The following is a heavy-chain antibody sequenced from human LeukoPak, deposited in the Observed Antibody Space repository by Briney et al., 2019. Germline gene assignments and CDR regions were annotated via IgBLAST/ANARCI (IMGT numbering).Heavy chain of an antibody. D-gene: IGHD1-26*01. CDR1: RFTFSNYA. CDR2: IRYDGSNK. V-gene: IGHV3-30*02. Sequence: GRSLRLSCAASRFTFSNYAMHWVRQAPGKGLEWVAFIRYDGSNKYYADSVKGRFTISRDNSKNTLYLQMNSLRAEDTAVYYCAKDLSGSYYIFDYWGQGTLVTVSS. CDR3: AKDLSGSYYIFDY. J-gene: IGHJ4*02.